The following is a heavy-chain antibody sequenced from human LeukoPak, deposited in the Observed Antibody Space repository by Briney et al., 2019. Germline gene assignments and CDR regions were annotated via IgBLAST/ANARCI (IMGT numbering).Heavy chain of an antibody. J-gene: IGHJ4*02. D-gene: IGHD4-11*01. V-gene: IGHV3-30*03. CDR3: ARQAPFDLSNVDDYSNYLIYFDY. CDR2: ISYDGSNK. Sequence: PGGSLRLSCASSGFTFSSYGMHWVRQAPGKGLEWVAFISYDGSNKYYADSVKGRFTISRDNSKNTLYLQMNSLRAEDTAVYYCARQAPFDLSNVDDYSNYLIYFDYWGQGTLVTVSS. CDR1: GFTFSSYG.